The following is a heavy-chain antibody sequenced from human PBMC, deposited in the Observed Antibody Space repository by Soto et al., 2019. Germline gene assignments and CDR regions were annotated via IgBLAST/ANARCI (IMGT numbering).Heavy chain of an antibody. CDR2: ISAYNGNT. Sequence: ASVKVSCKASGYTFTSYGISWVRQAPGQGLEWMGWISAYNGNTNYAQKLQGRVTMTTDTSTSTAYMELRSLRSDDTAVYYCARGYYFFLRMPRHYCYMLVRYKRITVTGS. CDR3: ARGYYFFLRMPRHYCYMLV. D-gene: IGHD3-3*01. V-gene: IGHV1-18*01. J-gene: IGHJ6*03. CDR1: GYTFTSYG.